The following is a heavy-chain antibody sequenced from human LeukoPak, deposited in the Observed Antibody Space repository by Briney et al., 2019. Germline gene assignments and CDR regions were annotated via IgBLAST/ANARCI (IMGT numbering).Heavy chain of an antibody. V-gene: IGHV1-18*01. J-gene: IGHJ6*03. CDR2: IGAYTGNT. Sequence: ASVKVSCKTSGYTFINYGINWVRQAPGQGLEWMGWIGAYTGNTNYAQKLQGRVTMTTDTSTSTAYMELRSLRSDDTAVYYCARAGNYYYMDVWGKGTTVTISS. CDR1: GYTFINYG. CDR3: ARAGNYYYMDV. D-gene: IGHD3-10*01.